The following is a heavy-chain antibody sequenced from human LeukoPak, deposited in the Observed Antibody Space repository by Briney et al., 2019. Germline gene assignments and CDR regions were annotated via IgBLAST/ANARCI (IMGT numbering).Heavy chain of an antibody. V-gene: IGHV4-30-4*01. CDR3: ARAGENYYDSSGYYY. Sequence: SETLSLTCTVSGGSISSGDCYWSWIRQPPGKGLEWIGYIYYSGSTYYNPSLKSRVTISVDTSKNQFSLKLSSVTAADTAVYYCARAGENYYDSSGYYYWGQGTLVTVSS. J-gene: IGHJ4*02. CDR2: IYYSGST. CDR1: GGSISSGDCY. D-gene: IGHD3-22*01.